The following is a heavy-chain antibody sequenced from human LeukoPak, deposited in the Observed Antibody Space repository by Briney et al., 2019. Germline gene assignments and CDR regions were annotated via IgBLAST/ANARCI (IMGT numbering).Heavy chain of an antibody. CDR1: GFAFSSYT. J-gene: IGHJ5*02. CDR2: ISTSSSYI. V-gene: IGHV3-21*01. D-gene: IGHD6-13*01. Sequence: GGSLRLSCAASGFAFSSYTMNWVRQAPGKGLEWVSSISTSSSYIYYADSLKGRFTVSRDNAKNSLYLQMNSLRAEGTAVYYCVSPSSSTWNHWGQGTLVTVSS. CDR3: VSPSSSTWNH.